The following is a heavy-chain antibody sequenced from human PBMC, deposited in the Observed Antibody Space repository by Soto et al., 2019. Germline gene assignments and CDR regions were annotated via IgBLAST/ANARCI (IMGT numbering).Heavy chain of an antibody. D-gene: IGHD5-18*01. Sequence: KGVEESSVNYGSGWIRQKPGKGLEWMGIIYPGDSDTTYSPSFQGQVTISADKSITTAYLQWSSLKASDTAMYYCAIRGYTYGYYFSYWGQGTLVTVSS. J-gene: IGHJ4*02. V-gene: IGHV5-51*01. CDR2: IYPGDSDT. CDR3: AIRGYTYGYYFSY. CDR1: EESSVNYG.